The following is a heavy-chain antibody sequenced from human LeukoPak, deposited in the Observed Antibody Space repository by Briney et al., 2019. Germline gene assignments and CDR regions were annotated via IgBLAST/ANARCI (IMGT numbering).Heavy chain of an antibody. D-gene: IGHD2-2*01. Sequence: SETLSLTCTVSGGSISNYYWSWIRQPPGKGLEWIGYIYYSGSTNYNPSLKSRVTISVDTSKNQFSLKLSSVTAADTAVYYCARNSRYCSSTSCYWDYYYYMDVWGKGTTVTISS. CDR3: ARNSRYCSSTSCYWDYYYYMDV. J-gene: IGHJ6*03. V-gene: IGHV4-59*12. CDR1: GGSISNYY. CDR2: IYYSGST.